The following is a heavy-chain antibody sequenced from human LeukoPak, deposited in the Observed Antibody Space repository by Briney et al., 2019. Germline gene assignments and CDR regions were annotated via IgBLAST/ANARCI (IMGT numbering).Heavy chain of an antibody. CDR3: AGGTGVFDY. D-gene: IGHD7-27*01. J-gene: IGHJ4*02. CDR1: GDIISSDSTA. Sequence: SQTLSLTCAISGDIISSDSTAWHWIRQSPSRGLEWLGRTYYRSQWYYDYAVSVKSRITIDPDTSKNQFSLQLNSVTPEDAAVYYCAGGTGVFDYWGQGALVTVSS. V-gene: IGHV6-1*01. CDR2: TYYRSQWYY.